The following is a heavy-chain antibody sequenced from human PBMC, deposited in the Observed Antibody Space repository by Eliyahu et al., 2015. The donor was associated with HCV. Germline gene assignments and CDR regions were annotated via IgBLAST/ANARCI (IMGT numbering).Heavy chain of an antibody. CDR3: ARATGEDYGDYLYYFDY. Sequence: QVQLQESGPGLVKPSETLSLTCTVXGGSISSYYWSWIRQPPGKGLEWIGYIYYSGSTNYNPSLKSRVTISVDTSKNQFSLKMSSVTAADTAVYYCARATGEDYGDYLYYFDYWGQGTLVTVSS. CDR1: GGSISSYY. D-gene: IGHD4-17*01. J-gene: IGHJ4*02. V-gene: IGHV4-59*01. CDR2: IYYSGST.